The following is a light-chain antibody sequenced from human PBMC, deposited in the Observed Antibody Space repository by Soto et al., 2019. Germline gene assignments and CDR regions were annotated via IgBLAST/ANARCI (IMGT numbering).Light chain of an antibody. CDR3: QAWHSNSVV. V-gene: IGLV3-1*01. CDR1: KLGDKY. Sequence: SYELTQPPSVSVSPGQTASITCSGDKLGDKYACWYQQKPGQSPVLVIYEDSKRPSGIPERFSGSNSGNTATLTISGTQAMDEADYYCQAWHSNSVVFGGGTQLTVL. J-gene: IGLJ2*01. CDR2: EDS.